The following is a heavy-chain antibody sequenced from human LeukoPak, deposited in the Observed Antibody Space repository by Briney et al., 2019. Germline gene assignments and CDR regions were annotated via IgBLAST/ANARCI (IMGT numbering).Heavy chain of an antibody. Sequence: SETLSLTCTVSGGSISSYCWSWIRQPPGKGLEWIGYIYYSGSTNYNPSLKSRVTISVDTSKNQFSLKLSSVTAADTAVYYCARAVAAAGDWFDLWGQGTLVTVSS. D-gene: IGHD6-13*01. CDR3: ARAVAAAGDWFDL. CDR2: IYYSGST. V-gene: IGHV4-59*01. J-gene: IGHJ5*02. CDR1: GGSISSYC.